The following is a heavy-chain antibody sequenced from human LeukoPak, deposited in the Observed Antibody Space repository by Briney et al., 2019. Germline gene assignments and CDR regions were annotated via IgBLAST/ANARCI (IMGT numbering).Heavy chain of an antibody. V-gene: IGHV3-74*01. CDR2: INSDGSSA. CDR1: GFTFNNYW. CDR3: AKGLSSGRINFDY. Sequence: PGGSLRLSCAASGFTFNNYWMHWVRQAPGKGLVWVSGINSDGSSATYADSVKGRFTISRDNAKNTLYLEMNSLRAEDMAVYYCAKGLSSGRINFDYWGQGTLVTVSS. D-gene: IGHD6-19*01. J-gene: IGHJ4*02.